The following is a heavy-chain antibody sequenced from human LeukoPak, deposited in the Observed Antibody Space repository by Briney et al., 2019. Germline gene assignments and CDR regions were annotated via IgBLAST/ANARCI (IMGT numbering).Heavy chain of an antibody. CDR2: INSDGSST. D-gene: IGHD6-13*01. CDR3: ASGIAAAGIGLGY. V-gene: IGHV3-74*01. Sequence: GGSLRLSRAASGFTVNSNYIHWVRQAPGKGLVWVSRINSDGSSTSYADSVKGRFTISRDNAKNTLYLQMNSLRAEDTAVYYCASGIAAAGIGLGYWGQGTLVTVSS. CDR1: GFTVNSNY. J-gene: IGHJ4*02.